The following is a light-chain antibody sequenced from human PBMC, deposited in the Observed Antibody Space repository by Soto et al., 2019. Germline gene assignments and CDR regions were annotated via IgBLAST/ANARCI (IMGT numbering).Light chain of an antibody. J-gene: IGKJ2*01. CDR1: QSISSN. CDR3: QQSYSIPYT. CDR2: AAS. Sequence: DIQMTQSASSLSASVGDRVTITCRASQSISSNLNWHQQKPGKAPKVLIYAASSLQSGVPSRFSGSGSETDFTLTISRLQPEDFATYYCQQSYSIPYTFGQGTKLEIK. V-gene: IGKV1-39*01.